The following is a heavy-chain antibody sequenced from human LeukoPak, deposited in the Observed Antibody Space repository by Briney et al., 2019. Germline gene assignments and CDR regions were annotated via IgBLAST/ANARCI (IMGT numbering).Heavy chain of an antibody. D-gene: IGHD3-22*01. CDR1: GDSISSFY. V-gene: IGHV4-59*08. CDR3: AGPYDSSGYYFSY. CDR2: IYYTGST. J-gene: IGHJ4*02. Sequence: SETLSLTCTVSGDSISSFYWSWIRQPPGKGLEWIGYIYYTGSTSYDPSFKSRVTISVDTSKNQFSLKLSSVTAADTAVYYCAGPYDSSGYYFSYWGQGTLVTVSS.